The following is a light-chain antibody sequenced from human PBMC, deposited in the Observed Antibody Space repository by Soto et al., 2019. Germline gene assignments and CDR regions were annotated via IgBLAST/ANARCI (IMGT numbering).Light chain of an antibody. CDR3: QKYNSAPVT. J-gene: IGKJ3*01. CDR1: QSVSSSY. CDR2: GAS. V-gene: IGKV3-20*01. Sequence: EIVLTQSPGTLSLSPGERATLSCRASQSVSSSYLAWYQHKPGQAPRLLIYGASNRATGIPDRFSGSGSGTDFTLTISSLQPEDVATYSCQKYNSAPVTFGPGTKVDIK.